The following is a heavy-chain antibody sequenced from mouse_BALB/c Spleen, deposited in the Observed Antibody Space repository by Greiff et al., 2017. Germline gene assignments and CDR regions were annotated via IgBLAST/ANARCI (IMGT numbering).Heavy chain of an antibody. CDR1: GFTFTDYY. V-gene: IGHV7-3*02. CDR3: ARSLLREGYYAMDY. J-gene: IGHJ4*01. Sequence: EVHLVESGGGLVQPGGSLRLSCATSGFTFTDYYMSWVRQPPGKALEWLGFIRNKANGYTTEYSAPVKGRFTISRDNTQSILYLQMYTLRAEDSATYYCARSLLREGYYAMDYWGQGTSVTVSS. D-gene: IGHD1-1*01. CDR2: IRNKANGYTT.